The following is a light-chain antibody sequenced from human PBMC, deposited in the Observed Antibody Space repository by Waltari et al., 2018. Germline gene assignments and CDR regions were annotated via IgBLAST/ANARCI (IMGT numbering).Light chain of an antibody. CDR2: GAS. CDR3: QQYYVWPPIT. V-gene: IGKV3-15*01. J-gene: IGKJ4*01. Sequence: VLLTQSPASLSVSPGDTVILSCRASQSVRTNLVWYQQKAGQAPRTLIYGASTRASGRPSRFSASGSETEFTLISSSLQSEDAAVYFCQQYYVWPPITFGGGTKLEI. CDR1: QSVRTN.